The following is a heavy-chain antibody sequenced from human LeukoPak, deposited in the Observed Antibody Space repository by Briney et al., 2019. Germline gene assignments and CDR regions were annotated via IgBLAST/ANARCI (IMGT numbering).Heavy chain of an antibody. D-gene: IGHD2-15*01. CDR1: GFTFSDYG. V-gene: IGHV3-30*18. CDR2: ISYDGSNK. J-gene: IGHJ4*02. CDR3: AKAGGYCSGGNCYANC. Sequence: QTGGSLRLSCAASGFTFSDYGMHWVRQAPGKGLEWVTIISYDGSNKYYTDSVKGRFTISRDNSKNTVYLQMNSLRAEDTAVYYCAKAGGYCSGGNCYANCWGQGTLVTASS.